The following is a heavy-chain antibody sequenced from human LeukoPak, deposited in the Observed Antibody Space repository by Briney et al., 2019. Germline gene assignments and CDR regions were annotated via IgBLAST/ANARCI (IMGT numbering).Heavy chain of an antibody. CDR3: ATESTTLNAFDI. Sequence: GGSLRLSCAASGFTFSSYGMHWVRQAPGKGLEWVAVIWYDGSNKYYADSVKGRFTISRDNSKNTLYLQMNSLRAEDTAVYYCATESTTLNAFDIWGQGTMVTVSS. CDR1: GFTFSSYG. V-gene: IGHV3-30*02. J-gene: IGHJ3*02. D-gene: IGHD5/OR15-5a*01. CDR2: IWYDGSNK.